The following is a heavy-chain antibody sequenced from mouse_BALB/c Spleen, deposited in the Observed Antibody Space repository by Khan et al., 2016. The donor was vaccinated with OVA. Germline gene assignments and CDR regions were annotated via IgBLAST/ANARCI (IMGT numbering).Heavy chain of an antibody. D-gene: IGHD6-2*01. V-gene: IGHV9-1*02. CDR3: ARISSYWYCGV. CDR2: INTYTGEP. Sequence: QIQLVQSGPELKKPGETVKISCKASGYTFTNYGMNWVKQAPGKGLKWMGWINTYTGEPTYADDFKGRFVFSLETSASTAYLQISNLKKEDKTTYCCARISSYWYCGVRGAGTTVTISS. J-gene: IGHJ1*01. CDR1: GYTFTNYG.